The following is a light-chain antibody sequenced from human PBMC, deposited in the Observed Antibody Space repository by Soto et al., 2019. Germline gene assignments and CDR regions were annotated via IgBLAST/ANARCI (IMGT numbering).Light chain of an antibody. CDR1: TLGSKF. CDR3: QAWDSGTVV. CDR2: EDT. V-gene: IGLV3-1*01. J-gene: IGLJ2*01. Sequence: SYELTQPPSVSVSPGQTANITCSGNTLGSKFVFWYQQKAGQSPMVVIYEDTKRPSGIPERFSGSNSGNTATLTISGTQAMDEADFYCQAWDSGTVVFGGGTKPTVL.